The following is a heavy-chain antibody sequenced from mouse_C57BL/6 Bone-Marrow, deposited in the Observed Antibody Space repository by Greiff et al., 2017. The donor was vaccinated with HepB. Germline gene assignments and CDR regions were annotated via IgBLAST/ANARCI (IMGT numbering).Heavy chain of an antibody. CDR2: INYDGSST. D-gene: IGHD1-1*01. CDR3: SRDSPCGSSPQGYAMDY. Sequence: EVMLVESEGGLVQPGSSMKLSCTASGFTFSDYYMAWVRQVPEKGLEWVANINYDGSSTYYLDSLKSRFIISRDNARNILYLQMSSLKSAATAAYSCSRDSPCGSSPQGYAMDYWGQGTSVTVSS. J-gene: IGHJ4*01. V-gene: IGHV5-16*01. CDR1: GFTFSDYY.